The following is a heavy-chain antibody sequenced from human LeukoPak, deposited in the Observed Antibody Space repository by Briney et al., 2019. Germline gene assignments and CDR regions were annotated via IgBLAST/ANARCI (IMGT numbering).Heavy chain of an antibody. CDR3: ARDYYGSGSFSGR. CDR1: GYTFTDYY. J-gene: IGHJ4*02. D-gene: IGHD3-10*01. CDR2: INPKSGDT. Sequence: ASVKVSCKASGYTFTDYYMHWVRQAPGQGLEWMGWINPKSGDTNYAQKFQGRVTMTRDTSISTAYMELSRLTSDDTAVYYCARDYYGSGSFSGRWGQGTLVTVSS. V-gene: IGHV1-2*02.